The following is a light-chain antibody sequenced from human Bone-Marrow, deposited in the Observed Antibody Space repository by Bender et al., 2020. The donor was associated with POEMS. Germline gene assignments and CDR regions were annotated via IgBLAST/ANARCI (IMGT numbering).Light chain of an antibody. CDR3: QAWDRYTL. CDR2: QDT. V-gene: IGLV3-1*01. CDR1: GLGDKY. J-gene: IGLJ2*01. Sequence: SYELTQPPSVSVSPGQTASITCSGGGLGDKYACWYQQKAGQTPVLIIYQDTKRPSGIPERFSGSKSGNTATLTISGTQAMDEADYYCQAWDRYTLFGGGTKLTVL.